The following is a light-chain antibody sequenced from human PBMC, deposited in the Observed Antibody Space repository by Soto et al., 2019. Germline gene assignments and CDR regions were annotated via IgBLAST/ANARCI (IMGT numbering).Light chain of an antibody. Sequence: EIVLTQSPATLSLSPGERATLSCRASQSVSSYLAWYQKKPGQAPRPIIYDASNRATGIPARFSGSGSGTDLTLTINSLEPEDFAVYYCQQRSNWPSITFGQGTRLEIK. V-gene: IGKV3-11*01. CDR1: QSVSSY. J-gene: IGKJ5*01. CDR3: QQRSNWPSIT. CDR2: DAS.